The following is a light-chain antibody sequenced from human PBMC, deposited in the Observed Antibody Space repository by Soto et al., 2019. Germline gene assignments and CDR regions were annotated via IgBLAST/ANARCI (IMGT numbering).Light chain of an antibody. CDR3: QQTSSSPWP. CDR1: QIVSTY. V-gene: IGKV1-39*01. J-gene: IGKJ1*01. Sequence: DILMTQSPSSLSASIGDRVTISCRTSQIVSTYLNWYQHKPGIGPTLLIYAASSLQSGVPSRFSGSGSGTDFTLPIGSLQPEDFATYYCQQTSSSPWPFGQGTKVELK. CDR2: AAS.